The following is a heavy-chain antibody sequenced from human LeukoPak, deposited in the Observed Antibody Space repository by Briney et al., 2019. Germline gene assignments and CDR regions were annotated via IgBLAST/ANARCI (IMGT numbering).Heavy chain of an antibody. CDR1: GFTFSSYS. CDR2: ISSSSSYI. D-gene: IGHD3-10*01. CDR3: AREGGELVIDG. J-gene: IGHJ4*02. V-gene: IGHV3-21*01. Sequence: GGSLRLSCAASGFTFSSYSMNWVRQAPGKGLEWVSSISSSSSYIYYADSVKGRFTISRDNAKNSLYLQMNSLRAEDTAVYYCAREGGELVIDGWGQGTLVTVSS.